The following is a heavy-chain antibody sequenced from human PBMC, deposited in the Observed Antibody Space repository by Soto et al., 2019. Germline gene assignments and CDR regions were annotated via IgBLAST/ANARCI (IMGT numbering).Heavy chain of an antibody. CDR1: GGSISSYY. V-gene: IGHV4-59*08. J-gene: IGHJ4*02. Sequence: PSETLSLTCPISGGSISSYYWSWIRQPPGKGLEWIGYIYYSGSTHYNLSLKSRVTMSVATSKNRFSLMLNSVAAADTAVYYCASSRGYSSAYMFWGQGTLVTVSS. CDR2: IYYSGST. CDR3: ASSRGYSSAYMF. D-gene: IGHD5-18*01.